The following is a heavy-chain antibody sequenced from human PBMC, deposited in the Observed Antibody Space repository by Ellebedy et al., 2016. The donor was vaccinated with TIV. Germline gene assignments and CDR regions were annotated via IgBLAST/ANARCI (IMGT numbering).Heavy chain of an antibody. D-gene: IGHD5-24*01. Sequence: GESLKISCAASGFTVSYNHMSWVRQAPGKGLEWVSVIHSSGRTHYADSVKGRFTISRDHSKNTLYLQVDNLRAEDTAVYYCVKARDGGGSVDYWGQGTLVTASS. CDR1: GFTVSYNH. J-gene: IGHJ4*02. V-gene: IGHV3-66*01. CDR2: IHSSGRT. CDR3: VKARDGGGSVDY.